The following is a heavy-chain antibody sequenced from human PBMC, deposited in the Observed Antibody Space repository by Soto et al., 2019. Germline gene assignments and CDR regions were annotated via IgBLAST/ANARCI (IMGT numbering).Heavy chain of an antibody. CDR3: PREVRGYIF. V-gene: IGHV1-69*13. Sequence: SVKVSCKACGCSCSNFDISCERQATGHWLEWMGGIVPVFGRPKYAQRFRGRLTITADESTSTRYMELISLRADDTAVYYCPREVRGYIFWGQGTGVTVAS. J-gene: IGHJ4*02. CDR2: IVPVFGRP. CDR1: GCSCSNFD. D-gene: IGHD3-9*01.